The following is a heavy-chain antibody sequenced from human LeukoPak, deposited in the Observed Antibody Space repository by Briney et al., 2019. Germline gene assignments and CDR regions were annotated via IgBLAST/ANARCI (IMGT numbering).Heavy chain of an antibody. V-gene: IGHV1-3*01. J-gene: IGHJ6*02. CDR2: INAGNGNT. CDR3: ASDLNYYGDYYYGMDV. D-gene: IGHD4-17*01. CDR1: GYTFTIYA. Sequence: ASVTVSFTTSGYTFTIYAMNWVRQAPEQRLEWMGCINAGNGNTKYSQKFQGRVTITRDTSASTAYMELSSLRSEDTAVYYCASDLNYYGDYYYGMDVWGQGTTVTVSS.